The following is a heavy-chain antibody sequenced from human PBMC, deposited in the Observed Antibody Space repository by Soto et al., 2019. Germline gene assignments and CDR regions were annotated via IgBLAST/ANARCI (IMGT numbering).Heavy chain of an antibody. D-gene: IGHD3-3*01. CDR1: GYTFTSYD. CDR2: MNPNSGNA. J-gene: IGHJ5*02. V-gene: IGHV1-8*01. CDR3: ARGRFLEWLNWFDP. Sequence: ASVKVSCKASGYTFTSYDINWVRQATGQGLEWMGWMNPNSGNAGYAQKFQGRVTMTRNTSISTAYMELSSLRSEDTAVYYCARGRFLEWLNWFDPWGQGTLVTVSS.